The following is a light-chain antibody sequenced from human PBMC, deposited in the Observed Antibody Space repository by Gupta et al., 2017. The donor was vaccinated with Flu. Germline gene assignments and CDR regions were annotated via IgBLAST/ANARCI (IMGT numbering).Light chain of an antibody. CDR1: SSDVGGYNY. V-gene: IGLV2-14*01. Sequence: QSALTQPAPVSGSPGQSITLSCPGTSSDVGGYNYVSWYQQHPGKAPKLMIYEVSHRPSGVSNRFAGSKSGNTASLTISGLQAEDEADEYGSSYTSSSTPYWVFGGGTKLTVL. CDR2: EVS. J-gene: IGLJ3*02. CDR3: SSYTSSSTPYWV.